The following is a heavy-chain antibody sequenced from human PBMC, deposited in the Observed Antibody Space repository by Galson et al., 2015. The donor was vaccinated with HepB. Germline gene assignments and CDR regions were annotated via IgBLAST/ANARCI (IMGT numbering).Heavy chain of an antibody. J-gene: IGHJ1*01. CDR2: ISYDGSNK. D-gene: IGHD4-11*01. Sequence: SLRLSCAASGFTFSSYAMHWVRQTPGKGLEWVAVISYDGSNKYYADSVKGRFTISRDNSKNTLYLQMHSLRAEDTAVYYCARLNSIFSLVAAEYFQHWGQGTLVTVSS. CDR3: ARLNSIFSLVAAEYFQH. V-gene: IGHV3-30-3*01. CDR1: GFTFSSYA.